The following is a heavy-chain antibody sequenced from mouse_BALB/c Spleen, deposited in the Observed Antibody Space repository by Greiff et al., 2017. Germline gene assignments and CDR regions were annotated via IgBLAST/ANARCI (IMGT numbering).Heavy chain of an antibody. CDR3: AREGSLRGAMDY. V-gene: IGHV1S135*01. J-gene: IGHJ4*01. CDR1: GYSFTSYY. D-gene: IGHD1-1*01. CDR2: IDPFNGGT. Sequence: VQLQQSGPELMKPGASVKISCKASGYSFTSYYMHWVKQSHGKSLEWIGYIDPFNGGTSYNQKFKGKATLTVDKSSSTAYMHLSSLTSEDSAVYYCAREGSLRGAMDYWGQGTSVTVSS.